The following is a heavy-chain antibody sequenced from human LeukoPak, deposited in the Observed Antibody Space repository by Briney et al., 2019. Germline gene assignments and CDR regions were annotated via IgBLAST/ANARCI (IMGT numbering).Heavy chain of an antibody. J-gene: IGHJ6*03. Sequence: SETLSLTCTVSGGSISSYYCSWIRQPPGKGLEWIGYIYYSGSTNYNPSLKSRVTISVDTSKNQFSLKLSSVTAADTAVYYCARGRTRLPRAISSDYYYMDVWGKGTTVIVSS. D-gene: IGHD2-8*01. CDR3: ARGRTRLPRAISSDYYYMDV. V-gene: IGHV4-59*01. CDR2: IYYSGST. CDR1: GGSISSYY.